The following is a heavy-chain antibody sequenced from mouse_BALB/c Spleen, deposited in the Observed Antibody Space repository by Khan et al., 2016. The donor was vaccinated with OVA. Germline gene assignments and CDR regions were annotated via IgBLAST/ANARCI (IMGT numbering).Heavy chain of an antibody. CDR2: IWSGGST. V-gene: IGHV2-2*02. CDR1: GFSLTNYG. Sequence: QVQLKESGPGLVQPSQSPSITCTVSGFSLTNYGVHWVRQSPGKGLEWLGVIWSGGSTDYNTVFISRLSISKDNSKSQVFFKMNSLQTNDTAIYYCVRRSKMTTTGFWFAYWGQGTLVTVSA. J-gene: IGHJ3*01. CDR3: VRRSKMTTTGFWFAY. D-gene: IGHD2-4*01.